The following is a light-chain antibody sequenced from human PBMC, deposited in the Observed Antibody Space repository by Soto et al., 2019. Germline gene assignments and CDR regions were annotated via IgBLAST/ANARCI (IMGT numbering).Light chain of an antibody. CDR1: SSDVGGYDY. CDR2: NVR. CDR3: SSYTSGSTVV. V-gene: IGLV2-14*01. J-gene: IGLJ2*01. Sequence: QSALTKPASVSGSPGQSITISCTGTSSDVGGYDYVSWYQQHPGKAPKLMIYNVRNRPSGVSDRFSGSKAGNTASLTISGLQAEDEAAYYCSSYTSGSTVVFGGGTKLTVL.